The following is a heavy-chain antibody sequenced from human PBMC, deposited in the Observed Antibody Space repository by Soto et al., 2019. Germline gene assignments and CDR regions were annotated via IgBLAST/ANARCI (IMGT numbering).Heavy chain of an antibody. CDR1: GDSVSSYAYY. D-gene: IGHD6-19*01. V-gene: IGHV4-61*08. J-gene: IGHJ5*02. CDR2: ILSSGGT. Sequence: QVQLQESGPGLVKPSGTLSLTCTISGDSVSSYAYYWTWLREPQGLALEWVGFILSSGGTSTTPSLRSRLSMSVDTARNLSSMRLTSVTAADTGVYFCAKGFSSCLYVDSWGRGTQVTVSS. CDR3: AKGFSSCLYVDS.